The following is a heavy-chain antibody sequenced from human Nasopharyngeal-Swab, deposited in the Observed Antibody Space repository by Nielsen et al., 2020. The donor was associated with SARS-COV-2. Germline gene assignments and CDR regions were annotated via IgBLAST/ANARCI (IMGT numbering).Heavy chain of an antibody. CDR1: GYTFSGYY. D-gene: IGHD6-13*01. J-gene: IGHJ4*02. Sequence: ASVKVSCKASGYTFSGYYMHWVRQAPGQGLEWMGRINPNSGGTNYAQQFQGRVTMTRDTSINTVYMELSSLGYDDTAMYYCARESRMATGGTDYWGQGTLVTVSS. CDR3: ARESRMATGGTDY. CDR2: INPNSGGT. V-gene: IGHV1-2*06.